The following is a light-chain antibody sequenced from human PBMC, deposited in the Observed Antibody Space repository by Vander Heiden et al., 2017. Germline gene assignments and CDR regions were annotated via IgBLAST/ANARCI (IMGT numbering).Light chain of an antibody. Sequence: IRMPQSPSTLSASVGDRVTITCRATQHIVSWLALYQHKPGKAPKLLIYDAPTLQSGVPSRFSGSGSGTEFTLTISSLQPDDFATYYCQQYNSYPWTFGQGTKVEIK. CDR3: QQYNSYPWT. V-gene: IGKV1-5*01. J-gene: IGKJ1*01. CDR2: DAP. CDR1: QHIVSW.